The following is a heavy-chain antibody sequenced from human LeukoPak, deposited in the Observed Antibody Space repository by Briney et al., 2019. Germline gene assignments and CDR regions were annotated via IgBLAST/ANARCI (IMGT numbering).Heavy chain of an antibody. CDR3: ARGGGYCSGGSCPNYFDY. CDR2: ISSSGSSI. J-gene: IGHJ4*02. D-gene: IGHD2-15*01. CDR1: GFTFSSYE. Sequence: GGSLRLSCATSGFTFSSYEMNWVRQAPGKGLEWVSYISSSGSSIYYADSVKGRFTISRDNSKNTLYLQMNTLRAEDTAVYYCARGGGYCSGGSCPNYFDYWGQGTLVTVSS. V-gene: IGHV3-48*03.